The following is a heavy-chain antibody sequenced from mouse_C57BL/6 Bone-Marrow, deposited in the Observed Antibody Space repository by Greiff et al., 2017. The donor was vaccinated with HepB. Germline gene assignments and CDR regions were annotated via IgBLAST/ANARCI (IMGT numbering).Heavy chain of an antibody. CDR2: IYPRSGNT. CDR1: GYTFTSYG. D-gene: IGHD2-10*02. Sequence: LVESGAELARPGASVKLSCKASGYTFTSYGISWVKQRTGQGLEWIGEIYPRSGNTYYNEKFKGKATLTADKSSSTAYMELRSLTSEDSAVYFCAGYGNYRYYAMDYWGQGTSVTVSS. V-gene: IGHV1-81*01. CDR3: AGYGNYRYYAMDY. J-gene: IGHJ4*01.